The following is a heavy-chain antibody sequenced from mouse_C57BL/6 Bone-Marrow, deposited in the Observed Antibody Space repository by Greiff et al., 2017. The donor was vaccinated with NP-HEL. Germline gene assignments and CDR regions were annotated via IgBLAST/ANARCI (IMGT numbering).Heavy chain of an antibody. CDR2: IDPENGDT. CDR1: GFNIKDDN. CDR3: TPRDYGSSPWFAY. V-gene: IGHV14-4*01. Sequence: EVQLQQSGAELVRPGASVKLSCTASGFNIKDDNMHWVKQRPEQGLEWIGWIDPENGDTEYASKFQGKATITADTSSNTAYLQLSSLTSEDTAVYYCTPRDYGSSPWFAYWGQGTLVTVSA. D-gene: IGHD1-1*01. J-gene: IGHJ3*01.